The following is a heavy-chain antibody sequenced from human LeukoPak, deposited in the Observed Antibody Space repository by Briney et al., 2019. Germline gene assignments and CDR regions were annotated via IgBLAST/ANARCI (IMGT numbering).Heavy chain of an antibody. CDR1: GFTFVSYW. D-gene: IGHD5-18*01. V-gene: IGHV3-74*01. CDR2: TNGYGGST. CDR3: ARDAPGNTALDY. Sequence: PGGSLRLSCAASGFTFVSYWMHWVRHAPGKGLVWVSRTNGYGGSTDFADSVKGRFTISRDNAKNTLYLQMNSLRAEDTAVYYCARDAPGNTALDYWGQGTLVTVSS. J-gene: IGHJ4*02.